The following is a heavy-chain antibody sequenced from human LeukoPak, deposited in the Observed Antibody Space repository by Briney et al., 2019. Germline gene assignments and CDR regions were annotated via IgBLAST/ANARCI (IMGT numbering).Heavy chain of an antibody. D-gene: IGHD4-17*01. CDR1: GGSISSYY. CDR3: ARDFPRRSDGEGSYYYYCMDV. Sequence: PSETLSLTCTVSGGSISSYYWSWIRQPPGKGLEWIGYIYYSGSTNYNPSLKSRVTISVDTSKNQFSLKLSSVTAADTAVYYCARDFPRRSDGEGSYYYYCMDVWGQGTTVTVSS. J-gene: IGHJ6*02. CDR2: IYYSGST. V-gene: IGHV4-59*01.